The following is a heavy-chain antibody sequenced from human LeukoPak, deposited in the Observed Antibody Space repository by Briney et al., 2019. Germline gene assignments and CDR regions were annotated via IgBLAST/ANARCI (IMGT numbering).Heavy chain of an antibody. CDR1: EGTFSSYA. CDR2: IIPIFGTA. J-gene: IGHJ4*02. D-gene: IGHD5-24*01. V-gene: IGHV1-69*05. CDR3: ARAYRDGYNSPLDY. Sequence: GASVKVSCKASEGTFSSYAISWVRQAPGQGLEWMGRIIPIFGTANYAQKFQGRVTITTDESTSTAYMELSSLRSEDTAVYYCARAYRDGYNSPLDYWGQGTLVTVSS.